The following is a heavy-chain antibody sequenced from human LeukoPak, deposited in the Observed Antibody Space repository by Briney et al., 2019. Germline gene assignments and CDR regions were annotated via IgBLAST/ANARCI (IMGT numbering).Heavy chain of an antibody. V-gene: IGHV1-18*01. J-gene: IGHJ6*02. CDR2: ISAYNGNT. D-gene: IGHD2-21*02. CDR3: ARVKGVGSTKLVVTAFPDLNYYYGMDV. Sequence: GASVKVSCKTSGYIFSSQGTSWVRQAPGQGLKWMGWISAYNGNTNYAQKFQGRVTMTTDTSTSTAYMELRSLRSDDTAVYYCARVKGVGSTKLVVTAFPDLNYYYGMDVWGQGTTVTVSS. CDR1: GYIFSSQG.